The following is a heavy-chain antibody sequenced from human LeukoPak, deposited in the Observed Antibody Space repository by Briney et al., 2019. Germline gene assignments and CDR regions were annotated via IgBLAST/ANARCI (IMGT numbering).Heavy chain of an antibody. Sequence: GESLKISCEGSGYTFTGYYMHWVRQAPGQGLEWMGWINPNSGGTNYAQKFQGRVTMTRDTSISTAYMELSRLRSDDTAVYYCARDLQWVVPAAIGVYYYYYMDVWGKGTTVTVSS. CDR2: INPNSGGT. D-gene: IGHD2-2*02. CDR3: ARDLQWVVPAAIGVYYYYYMDV. V-gene: IGHV1-2*02. CDR1: GYTFTGYY. J-gene: IGHJ6*03.